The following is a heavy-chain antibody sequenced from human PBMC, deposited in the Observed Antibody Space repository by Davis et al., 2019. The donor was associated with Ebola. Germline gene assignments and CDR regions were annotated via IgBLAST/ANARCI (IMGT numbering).Heavy chain of an antibody. CDR1: GFTVSSNY. J-gene: IGHJ3*02. V-gene: IGHV3-30*18. Sequence: GESLKISCAASGFTVSSNYMSWVRQAPGKGLEWVAVISFDGSNKYYADSVKGRFTISRDNSRNTLYLQMNGLRVEDTAIYYCAKDTANIWFDIWGQGTMVTVSS. CDR2: ISFDGSNK. D-gene: IGHD2-21*02. CDR3: AKDTANIWFDI.